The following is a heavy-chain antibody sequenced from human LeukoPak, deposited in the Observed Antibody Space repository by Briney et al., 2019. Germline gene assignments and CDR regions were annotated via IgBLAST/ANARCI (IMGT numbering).Heavy chain of an antibody. CDR2: IRSKAYGGTT. J-gene: IGHJ3*02. CDR1: GFTFGDYA. D-gene: IGHD2-15*01. CDR3: ARDQGVHCSGGSCTAFDI. Sequence: GGSLRLSCTASGFTFGDYAMSWVRQAPGKGLEWVGFIRSKAYGGTTEYAASVKGRFTISRDDSKSIAYLQMNSLKTEDTAVYYCARDQGVHCSGGSCTAFDIWGQGTMVTVSS. V-gene: IGHV3-49*04.